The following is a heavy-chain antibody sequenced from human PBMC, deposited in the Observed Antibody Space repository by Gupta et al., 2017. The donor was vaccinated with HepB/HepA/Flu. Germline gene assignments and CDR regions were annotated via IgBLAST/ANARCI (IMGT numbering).Heavy chain of an antibody. Sequence: EVQLVESGGVGVQPGGSLTLSCAASGFRFNDFSMHWVRQAPGKGLEWVSVNERDSAHAYYGDSVKGRFTVSRDNSKNILYLQMSGLTSEDTAFYYCVKEMGTVYFDSWGQGTLVTVSS. CDR1: GFRFNDFS. V-gene: IGHV3-43*01. J-gene: IGHJ4*02. CDR2: NERDSAHA. CDR3: VKEMGTVYFDS. D-gene: IGHD2-8*01.